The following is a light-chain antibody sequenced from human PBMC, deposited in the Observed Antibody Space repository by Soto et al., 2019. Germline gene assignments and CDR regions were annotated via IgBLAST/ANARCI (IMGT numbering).Light chain of an antibody. Sequence: QSALTQPPSASGTPGQRVTISCSGSSSNIGSNYVYWYQQLPGTAPKLLIYRNNQRPSGVPDRFSGSKSGTSASLAISGRRSEDEADYYCAAWDDSLSGRVFGTGTKLTVL. CDR2: RNN. V-gene: IGLV1-47*01. J-gene: IGLJ1*01. CDR3: AAWDDSLSGRV. CDR1: SSNIGSNY.